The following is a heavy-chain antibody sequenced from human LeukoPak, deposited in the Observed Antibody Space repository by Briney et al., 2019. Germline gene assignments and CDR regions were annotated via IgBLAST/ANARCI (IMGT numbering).Heavy chain of an antibody. CDR3: ARDRGTMGVVNAFDI. J-gene: IGHJ3*02. D-gene: IGHD3-3*01. CDR2: IYYSGST. V-gene: IGHV4-30-4*01. CDR1: GGSISSADYY. Sequence: SETLSLTCTVSGGSISSADYYWSWIRQPPGKGLEWIGYIYYSGSTYYNPSLESRVTISVDTSKNQFSLKLTSMTAADTAVYYCARDRGTMGVVNAFDIWGQGTMVTVSS.